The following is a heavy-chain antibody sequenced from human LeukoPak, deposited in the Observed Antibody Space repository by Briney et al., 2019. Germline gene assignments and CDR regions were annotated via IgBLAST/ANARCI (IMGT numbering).Heavy chain of an antibody. J-gene: IGHJ4*02. CDR2: IIPILGIA. Sequence: GASAKVSCKASGGTFSSYTISWVRQAPGQGLEWMGRIIPILGIANYAQKFQGRVTITADKSTSTAYMELSSLRSEDTAVYYCAKDRGPEWWGSFDYWGQGTLVTVSS. CDR1: GGTFSSYT. CDR3: AKDRGPEWWGSFDY. V-gene: IGHV1-69*04. D-gene: IGHD3-16*01.